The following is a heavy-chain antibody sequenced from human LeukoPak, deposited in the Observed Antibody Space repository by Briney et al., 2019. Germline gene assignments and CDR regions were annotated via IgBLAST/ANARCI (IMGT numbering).Heavy chain of an antibody. Sequence: ASVKVSCKASGFTFTSSAMQWVRQARGQRLEWVGWIVVGSGNTNYAQKFQERVTITRDMSTSTAYMELRSLRSDDTAVYYCARASQAVDTAMVNPLDYWGQGTLVTVSS. J-gene: IGHJ4*02. D-gene: IGHD5-18*01. CDR2: IVVGSGNT. CDR3: ARASQAVDTAMVNPLDY. V-gene: IGHV1-58*02. CDR1: GFTFTSSA.